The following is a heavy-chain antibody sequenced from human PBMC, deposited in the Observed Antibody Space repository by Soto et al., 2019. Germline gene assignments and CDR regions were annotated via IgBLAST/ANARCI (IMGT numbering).Heavy chain of an antibody. J-gene: IGHJ6*01. CDR2: ISTSSSNV. V-gene: IGHV3-21*01. CDR3: ARGGLRFLEWLGYGMDV. D-gene: IGHD3-3*01. Sequence: GSLRLSCATAGFTFSSYSMNWVRQAPGTDLEWISSISTSSSNVYYADSVKDRFTISRDNSKNTLYLQMNSLRAEDTAVYYCARGGLRFLEWLGYGMDVWGQGTTVTVSS. CDR1: GFTFSSYS.